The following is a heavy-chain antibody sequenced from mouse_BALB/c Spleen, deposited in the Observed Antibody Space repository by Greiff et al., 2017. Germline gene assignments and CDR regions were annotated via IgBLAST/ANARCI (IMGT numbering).Heavy chain of an antibody. D-gene: IGHD1-1*01. CDR2: IRNKANGYTT. J-gene: IGHJ1*01. V-gene: IGHV7-3*02. CDR3: ARNYDFDV. Sequence: DVKLQESGGGLVQPGGSLRLSCATSGFTFTDYYMSWVRQPPGKALEWLGFIRNKANGYTTEYSASVKGRFTISRDNYKSILYLQMNTLRAEDSATYYGARNYDFDVWGAGTTVTVSS. CDR1: GFTFTDYY.